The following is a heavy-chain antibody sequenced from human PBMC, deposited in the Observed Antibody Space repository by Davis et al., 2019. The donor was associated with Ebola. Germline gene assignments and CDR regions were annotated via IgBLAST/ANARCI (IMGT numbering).Heavy chain of an antibody. CDR2: INNDESGA. CDR3: ARDVGGRAGY. Sequence: PGGSLRLSCAASGFTFSDYWMHWVRHAPGKGLVWVSRINNDESGANYADSVKGRFTISRDNAKNTLYLQMNSLRVEDTAVYYCARDVGGRAGYWGQGTLVTVSS. CDR1: GFTFSDYW. V-gene: IGHV3-74*01. J-gene: IGHJ4*02.